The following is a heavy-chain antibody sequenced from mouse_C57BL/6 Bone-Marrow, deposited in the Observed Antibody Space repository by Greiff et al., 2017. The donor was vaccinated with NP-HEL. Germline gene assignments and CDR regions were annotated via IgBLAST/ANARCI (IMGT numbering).Heavy chain of an antibody. Sequence: QVHVKQSGAELVRPGASVTLSCKASGYTFTDYEMHWVKQTPVHGLEWIGAIDPETGGTAYNQKFKGKAILTADKSSSTAYMELRSLTSEDSAVYYCTRTGYYGSSDYFDYWGQGTTLTVSS. CDR3: TRTGYYGSSDYFDY. V-gene: IGHV1-15*01. CDR2: IDPETGGT. CDR1: GYTFTDYE. D-gene: IGHD1-1*01. J-gene: IGHJ2*01.